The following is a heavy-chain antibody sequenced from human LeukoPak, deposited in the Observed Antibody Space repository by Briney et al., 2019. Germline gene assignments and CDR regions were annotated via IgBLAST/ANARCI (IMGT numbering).Heavy chain of an antibody. J-gene: IGHJ4*02. CDR2: FDPEDGET. CDR3: ATVGNIAYYFDY. Sequence: ASVKVSCKVSGYTLTKLSMHWVRQARGKGLEWMGGFDPEDGETIYAQKFQGRVTMTEDTSTDTAYMELSSLRSEDTAVYYCATVGNIAYYFDYWGQGTLVTVSS. CDR1: GYTLTKLS. V-gene: IGHV1-24*01. D-gene: IGHD3-16*01.